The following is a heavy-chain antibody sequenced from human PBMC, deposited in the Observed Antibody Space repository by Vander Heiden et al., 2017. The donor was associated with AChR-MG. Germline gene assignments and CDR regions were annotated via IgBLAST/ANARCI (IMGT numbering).Heavy chain of an antibody. Sequence: VRLVETGGGLIQSGGSLSLSRGSSWLTISTTYLSWVRPPRGKGLEWVSVIYSGGGTYYSDSVKGRFTISRDNSKNTLYLQMNTLRAEDTAVYYCARGGWDSSSYSFPYWGQGTLVTVSS. CDR1: WLTISTTY. CDR3: ARGGWDSSSYSFPY. J-gene: IGHJ4*02. D-gene: IGHD3-22*01. CDR2: IYSGGGT. V-gene: IGHV3-53*02.